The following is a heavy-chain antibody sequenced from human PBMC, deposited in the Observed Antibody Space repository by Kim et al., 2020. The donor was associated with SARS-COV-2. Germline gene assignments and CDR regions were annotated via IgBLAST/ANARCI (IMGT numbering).Heavy chain of an antibody. CDR3: AKQGAGYSYGYGAFDI. V-gene: IGHV5-51*01. Sequence: GESLKISCKGSGYSFTSYWIGWVRQMPGKGLEWMGIIYPGDSDTRYSPSFQGQVTISADKSISTAYLQWSSLKASDTAMYYCAKQGAGYSYGYGAFDIWGQGTMVTVSS. CDR1: GYSFTSYW. J-gene: IGHJ3*02. CDR2: IYPGDSDT. D-gene: IGHD5-18*01.